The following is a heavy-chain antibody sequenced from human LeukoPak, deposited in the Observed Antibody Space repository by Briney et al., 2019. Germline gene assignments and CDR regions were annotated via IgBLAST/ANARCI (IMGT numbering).Heavy chain of an antibody. J-gene: IGHJ4*02. V-gene: IGHV3-7*01. CDR1: GFTFSSYW. CDR2: IKQDGSEK. Sequence: GGSLRLSCAASGFTFSSYWMSWVRQAPGKGLEWVANIKQDGSEKYYVDSVKGRFTISRDNAKNSLYLQMNSLRAEDTAVYYCARVSWIQLWSPFDYWGQGTLVTVSS. CDR3: ARVSWIQLWSPFDY. D-gene: IGHD5-18*01.